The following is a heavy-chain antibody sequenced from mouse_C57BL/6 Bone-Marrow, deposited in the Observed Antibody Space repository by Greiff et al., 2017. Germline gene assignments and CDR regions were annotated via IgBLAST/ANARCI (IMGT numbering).Heavy chain of an antibody. D-gene: IGHD5-1-1*01. Sequence: EVMLVESGGGLVKPGGSLKLSCAASGFTFSSYTMSWVRQTPEKRLEWVATISGGGGNTYYPDSVKGRFTISRDNAKNTLYLQMSSLRSEDTALYYCARHQIRGYYFDYWGQGTTLTVSS. J-gene: IGHJ2*01. CDR2: ISGGGGNT. CDR1: GFTFSSYT. CDR3: ARHQIRGYYFDY. V-gene: IGHV5-9*01.